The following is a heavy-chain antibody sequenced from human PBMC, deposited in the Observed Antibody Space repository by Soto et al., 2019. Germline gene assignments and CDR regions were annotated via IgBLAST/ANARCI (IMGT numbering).Heavy chain of an antibody. CDR1: GFTFDDYG. V-gene: IGHV3-20*01. CDR2: INWNGGST. J-gene: IGHJ3*02. D-gene: IGHD2-8*01. Sequence: VGSLRLSCAASGFTFDDYGMSWVRQAPGKGLEWVSGINWNGGSTGYADSVKGRFTISRDNAKNSLYLQMNSLRAEDTALYHCVRSKRLGLMLYVFDIWRQGTLV. CDR3: VRSKRLGLMLYVFDI.